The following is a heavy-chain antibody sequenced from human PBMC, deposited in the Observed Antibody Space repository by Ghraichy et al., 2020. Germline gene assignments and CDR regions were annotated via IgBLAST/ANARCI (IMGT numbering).Heavy chain of an antibody. D-gene: IGHD2-8*01. CDR3: ARLGYGTSSGFAGFDI. CDR2: VYSSGRAN. Sequence: SETLSLTCSVSGGSIKSYYWNWIRQPAGKGLEWIGRVYSSGRANNYNPSLQSRVTMSVDTSKNQISLNLWSVTAADTAVYYCARLGYGTSSGFAGFDIWGQGTLVTVSS. CDR1: GGSIKSYY. J-gene: IGHJ3*02. V-gene: IGHV4-4*07.